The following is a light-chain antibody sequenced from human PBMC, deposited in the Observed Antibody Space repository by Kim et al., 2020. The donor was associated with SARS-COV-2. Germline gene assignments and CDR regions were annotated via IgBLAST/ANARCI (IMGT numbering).Light chain of an antibody. V-gene: IGLV3-10*01. CDR2: EDF. CDR3: YSTDSSGNHWV. J-gene: IGLJ3*02. CDR1: ALSKKY. Sequence: SPGQTARITCSGDALSKKYGYWYQQKSGQAPVLVIYEDFKRPSGIPEGFSGSSSGTMATLTISGAQMEDEADYYCYSTDSSGNHWVFGGGTKLTVL.